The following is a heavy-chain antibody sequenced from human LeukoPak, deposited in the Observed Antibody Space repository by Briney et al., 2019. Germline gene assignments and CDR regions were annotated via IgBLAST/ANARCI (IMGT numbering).Heavy chain of an antibody. V-gene: IGHV1-69*05. CDR1: GGTFSSYA. J-gene: IGHJ6*03. CDR2: IIPIFGTA. CDR3: AGGSGSYWGYYYYYMDV. Sequence: ASVKVSCKASGGTFSSYAISWVRQAPGQGLEWMGGIIPIFGTANYAQKFQGRVTITTDESTSTAYMELSSLRSEDTAVYYCAGGSGSYWGYYYYYMDVWGKGTTVTVS. D-gene: IGHD3-10*01.